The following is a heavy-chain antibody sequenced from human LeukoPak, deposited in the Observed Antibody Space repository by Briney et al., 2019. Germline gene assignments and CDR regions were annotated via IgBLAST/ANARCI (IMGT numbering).Heavy chain of an antibody. CDR1: GFTFSSYG. J-gene: IGHJ3*02. D-gene: IGHD5-18*01. Sequence: GGSLRLSCAASGFTFSSYGMHWVRQAPGKGLEWVAVISYDGSNEYYADSVKGRFTISRDNSKNTLYLQMNSLRAEDTAVYYCAKVVELWFPNDAFDIWGQGTMVTVSS. CDR2: ISYDGSNE. V-gene: IGHV3-30*18. CDR3: AKVVELWFPNDAFDI.